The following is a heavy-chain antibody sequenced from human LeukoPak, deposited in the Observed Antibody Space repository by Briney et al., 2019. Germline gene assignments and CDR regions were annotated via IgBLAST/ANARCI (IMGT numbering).Heavy chain of an antibody. D-gene: IGHD3-3*01. J-gene: IGHJ4*02. CDR2: ISAYNGNT. CDR1: GYTFTSYG. CDR3: ARELTTYYDFWSGYYRGPSYFDY. V-gene: IGHV1-18*01. Sequence: ASVKVSCKASGYTFTSYGISWVRQAPGQGLEWMGWISAYNGNTNYAQKLQGRVTMTTDTSTSTVYMVLRSLRSDDTAVYYCARELTTYYDFWSGYYRGPSYFDYWGQGTLVTVSS.